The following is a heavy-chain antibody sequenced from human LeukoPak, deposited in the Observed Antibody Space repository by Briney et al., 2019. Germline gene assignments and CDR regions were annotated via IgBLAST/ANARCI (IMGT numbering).Heavy chain of an antibody. CDR3: ARGTDSSGYIYYFDY. J-gene: IGHJ4*02. Sequence: SETLSLTCTVSGGSISRYYWSWIRQPPGKGLEGVGYIYYSGSNNYNPSLKSRVTISVDTSKNQFSLKLSSVTAADTAVYYCARGTDSSGYIYYFDYWGQGTLVTVSS. D-gene: IGHD3-22*01. CDR1: GGSISRYY. V-gene: IGHV4-59*01. CDR2: IYYSGSN.